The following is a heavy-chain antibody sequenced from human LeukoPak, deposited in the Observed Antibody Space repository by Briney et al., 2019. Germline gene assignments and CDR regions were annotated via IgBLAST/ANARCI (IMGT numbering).Heavy chain of an antibody. Sequence: ASVKVSCKASGYPFSDYGINWVRQAPGQGLEWMGWISGHNGDTNYAQKLQGRVTLTTDTSTRTAYMELRSLRSDDTAVYYCRVGFGELRDYWGQGTLVTVSS. J-gene: IGHJ4*02. V-gene: IGHV1-18*01. CDR2: ISGHNGDT. D-gene: IGHD3-10*01. CDR1: GYPFSDYG. CDR3: RVGFGELRDY.